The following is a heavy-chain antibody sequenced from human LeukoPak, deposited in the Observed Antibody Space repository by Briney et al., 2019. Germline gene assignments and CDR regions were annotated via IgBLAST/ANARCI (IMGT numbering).Heavy chain of an antibody. Sequence: PGGSLRLSCAASGFTVSSNYMSWVRQAPGKGLEWVSSISSSSSYIYYADSVKGRFTISRDNAKNSLYLQMNSLRVEDTAVYYCASWYYYGSGSYYNPNYWGQGTLVTVSS. CDR3: ASWYYYGSGSYYNPNY. V-gene: IGHV3-21*01. D-gene: IGHD3-10*01. J-gene: IGHJ4*02. CDR2: ISSSSSYI. CDR1: GFTVSSNY.